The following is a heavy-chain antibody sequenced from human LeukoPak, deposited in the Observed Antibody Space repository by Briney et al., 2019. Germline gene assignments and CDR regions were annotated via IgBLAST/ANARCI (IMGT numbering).Heavy chain of an antibody. CDR1: GGTFSSYA. D-gene: IGHD3-10*01. Sequence: ASVKVSCKASGGTFSSYAISWVRQAPGQGLEWMGQINGGLENTKYSQRFLGRVTITRDISANTAYMELSSLTSEDTAVYYCARAEVLLSYGHNKHCLDVWGQGTTVTVSS. CDR3: ARAEVLLSYGHNKHCLDV. J-gene: IGHJ6*02. CDR2: INGGLENT. V-gene: IGHV1-3*01.